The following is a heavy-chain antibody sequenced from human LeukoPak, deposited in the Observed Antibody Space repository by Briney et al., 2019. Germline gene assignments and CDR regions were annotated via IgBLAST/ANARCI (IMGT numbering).Heavy chain of an antibody. CDR1: GFTFSSYE. Sequence: PGGSLRLSCAASGFTFSSYEMNWVRQAPGKGLEWVSYISSSGSTIYYADSVKGRFTISRDNAKNSLYLQMNSLRAEDTAVYYCARDGLSYDSSGYYFGLDYWGQGTPVTVSS. CDR2: ISSSGSTI. D-gene: IGHD3-22*01. V-gene: IGHV3-48*03. J-gene: IGHJ4*02. CDR3: ARDGLSYDSSGYYFGLDY.